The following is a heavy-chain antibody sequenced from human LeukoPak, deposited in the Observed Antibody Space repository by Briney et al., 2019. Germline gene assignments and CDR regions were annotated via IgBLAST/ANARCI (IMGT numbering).Heavy chain of an antibody. V-gene: IGHV3-33*01. D-gene: IGHD3-3*01. CDR3: ARGLRVDYDFWSGYPDY. CDR2: IWYDGSKK. J-gene: IGHJ4*02. Sequence: GGSLRLSCAASGFIFSRYGMQWVRQAPGKGLEWVGVIWYDGSKKHYADSVKGRFTISRDNSRNTLYLQVDSLRAEDTAVYYCARGLRVDYDFWSGYPDYWGQGTLVTVSS. CDR1: GFIFSRYG.